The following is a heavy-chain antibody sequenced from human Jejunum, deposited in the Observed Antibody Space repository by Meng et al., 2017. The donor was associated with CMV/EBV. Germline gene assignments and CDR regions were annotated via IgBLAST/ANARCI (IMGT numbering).Heavy chain of an antibody. Sequence: LTCSVAGDSSSYELWTWFRQVPGNRMEWIGYVHGSRGANGNPSFKSRVTMSADTSKNQVSLRLTSVTAEDTAVFYCTRGRWTGGWFDHWGQGILVTVSS. J-gene: IGHJ5*02. CDR2: VHGSRGA. V-gene: IGHV4-59*12. CDR1: GDSSSYEL. D-gene: IGHD3/OR15-3a*01. CDR3: TRGRWTGGWFDH.